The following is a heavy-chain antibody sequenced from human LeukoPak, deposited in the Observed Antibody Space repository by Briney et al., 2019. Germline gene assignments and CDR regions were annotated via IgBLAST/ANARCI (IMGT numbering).Heavy chain of an antibody. Sequence: ASVKGSCKASGYTFTSYYMHWVRQAPGQGLEWMGIINPSGGSTSYAQKFQGRVTMTRDTSTSTVYMELSSLRSEDTAVYYCVRGIGQQLSTVGFDYWGQGTLVTVSS. J-gene: IGHJ4*02. CDR3: VRGIGQQLSTVGFDY. D-gene: IGHD6-13*01. CDR2: INPSGGST. CDR1: GYTFTSYY. V-gene: IGHV1-46*01.